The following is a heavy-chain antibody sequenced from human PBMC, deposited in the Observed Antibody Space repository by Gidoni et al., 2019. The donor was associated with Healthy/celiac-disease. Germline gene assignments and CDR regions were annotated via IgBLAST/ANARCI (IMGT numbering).Heavy chain of an antibody. J-gene: IGHJ5*02. CDR1: GGSISGGGYY. CDR3: ARANSPYYYDSSGYYGGWFDP. Sequence: QVQLQESGPGLVKPSQPLSLTCTVSGGSISGGGYYWSWIRQHPGKGLEWIGYIYYSGSTYYNPSLKSRVTISVDTSKNQFSLKLSSVTAADTAVYYCARANSPYYYDSSGYYGGWFDPWGQGTLVTVSS. CDR2: IYYSGST. D-gene: IGHD3-22*01. V-gene: IGHV4-31*03.